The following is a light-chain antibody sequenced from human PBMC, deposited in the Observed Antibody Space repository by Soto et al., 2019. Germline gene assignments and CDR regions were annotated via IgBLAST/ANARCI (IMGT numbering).Light chain of an antibody. CDR1: SSDVGAYNY. V-gene: IGLV2-14*03. J-gene: IGLJ1*01. CDR2: DVT. Sequence: QSALTQPASVSGSPGQSITISCTGTSSDVGAYNYVSWYQQYPGKAPKLMIYDVTSRPSGVSNRFSGSKSGNAASLTISGFQVEDEADYYCCSYTSSRSLVFGKGTKVTV. CDR3: CSYTSSRSLV.